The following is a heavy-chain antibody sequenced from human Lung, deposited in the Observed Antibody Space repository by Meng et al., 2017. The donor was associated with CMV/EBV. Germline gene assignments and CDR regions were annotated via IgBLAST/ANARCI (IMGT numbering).Heavy chain of an antibody. D-gene: IGHD4-17*01. CDR1: GDSVSSNSAA. Sequence: QTXSLTXXISGDSVSSNSAAWNWIRQSPSRGLEWLGRTYYRSKWYNDYAVSVKSRITINPDTSKNQFPLQLNSVTPEDTAVYYCAREGPTVTPFDYWGQGTXVTVSS. J-gene: IGHJ4*02. CDR3: AREGPTVTPFDY. V-gene: IGHV6-1*01. CDR2: TYYRSKWYN.